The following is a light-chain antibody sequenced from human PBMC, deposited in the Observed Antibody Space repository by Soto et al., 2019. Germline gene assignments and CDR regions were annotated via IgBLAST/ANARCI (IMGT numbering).Light chain of an antibody. CDR1: QSISSSF. CDR3: QHYGSSPPFT. J-gene: IGKJ4*01. CDR2: GAS. V-gene: IGKV3-20*01. Sequence: EFVLTQSPGTLSLSPGERATLSCRDSQSISSSFLAWYQPKPGQTPRLLIYGASSRCTGIPARFRGSGSGTDFTLTICRLEAEDLAVYYGQHYGSSPPFTFGGGTKVEIK.